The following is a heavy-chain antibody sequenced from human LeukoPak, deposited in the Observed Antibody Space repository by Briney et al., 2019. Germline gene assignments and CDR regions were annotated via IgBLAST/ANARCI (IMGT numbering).Heavy chain of an antibody. D-gene: IGHD3-10*01. CDR2: ISYDGSNK. Sequence: GRSLRLSCAASGFTFSSYGMHWVRQAPGKGLEWVAVISYDGSNKYYADSVKGRFTISRDDSKNTLYLQMNSLRDDDTAVYYCAKRLGDYWGQGTLVTVSS. V-gene: IGHV3-30*18. CDR1: GFTFSSYG. J-gene: IGHJ4*02. CDR3: AKRLGDY.